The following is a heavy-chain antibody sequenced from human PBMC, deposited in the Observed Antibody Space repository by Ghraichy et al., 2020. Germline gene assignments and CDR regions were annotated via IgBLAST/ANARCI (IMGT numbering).Heavy chain of an antibody. J-gene: IGHJ6*02. V-gene: IGHV3-7*03. Sequence: GGSLRLSCAASGFTFSSYWMSWVRQAPGKGLEWVANIRQDGSEKYYVDSVKGRFTISRDNAKNSLDLQMNSLRVEDTAVYYGARVPSSGSGWQPYYFYYGMDVWGQGTTVTVSS. CDR1: GFTFSSYW. CDR3: ARVPSSGSGWQPYYFYYGMDV. CDR2: IRQDGSEK. D-gene: IGHD6-19*01.